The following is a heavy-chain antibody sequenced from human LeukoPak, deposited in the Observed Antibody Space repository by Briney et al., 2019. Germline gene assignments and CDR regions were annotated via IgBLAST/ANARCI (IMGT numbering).Heavy chain of an antibody. CDR1: GFTFSSYV. J-gene: IGHJ4*02. CDR3: ARRGPNWRFFDY. D-gene: IGHD3-3*01. Sequence: GGPLRLSCAASGFTFSSYVMNWVRQAPEKGLEWVSSITGSDTNIFYADSVRGRFTISRDNSKNIVFLQMDSLRAEDTAIYYCARRGPNWRFFDYWGQGSLVTVSS. V-gene: IGHV3-23*01. CDR2: ITGSDTNI.